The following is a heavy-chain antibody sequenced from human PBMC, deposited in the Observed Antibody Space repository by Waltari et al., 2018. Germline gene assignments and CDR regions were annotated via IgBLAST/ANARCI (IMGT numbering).Heavy chain of an antibody. CDR3: ARGSGYGIDY. J-gene: IGHJ4*02. V-gene: IGHV4-59*11. D-gene: IGHD5-12*01. Sequence: QVQLQESGPGLVKPSEPLSLTCPVPGCPLRRHYWRCIRQPPGKGLEWIGYIYYRGSTNDNPSLKSRVTISGDTSKNQFSRKLSSVTAADTAVYYCARGSGYGIDYWGQGTLVTVSS. CDR1: GCPLRRHY. CDR2: IYYRGST.